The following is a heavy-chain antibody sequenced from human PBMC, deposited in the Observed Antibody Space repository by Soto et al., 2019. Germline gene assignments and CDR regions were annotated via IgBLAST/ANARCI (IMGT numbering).Heavy chain of an antibody. D-gene: IGHD1-1*01. CDR2: ISGGGNDR. CDR1: GFPFSSYA. V-gene: IGHV3-23*01. J-gene: IGHJ4*02. CDR3: ARSLLMVATDNEPFDY. Sequence: VQLLESGGSLVQPGGSLTLSCAASGFPFSSYAMSWVRQTPEKWLEWVAGISGGGNDRYYADFVQARFTFSRDNSRNILYLQMNSLRADDTAMYFCARSLLMVATDNEPFDYWGQGTLFTVS.